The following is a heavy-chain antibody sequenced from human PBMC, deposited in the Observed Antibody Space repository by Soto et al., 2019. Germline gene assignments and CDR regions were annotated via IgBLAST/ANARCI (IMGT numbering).Heavy chain of an antibody. V-gene: IGHV1-3*01. D-gene: IGHD1-1*01. Sequence: QVHLVQSGAEVKKPGASVKVSCKASGYTFTRYAIHWVRQAPGQRLEWMGWSNAGNGNTRYSQNFQGRVNSTRDTSASTAYMELSSLRSEDTAVYYCARKSPFVPGTNDHNYAGDVWGQGTTVTVSS. CDR3: ARKSPFVPGTNDHNYAGDV. CDR2: SNAGNGNT. J-gene: IGHJ6*02. CDR1: GYTFTRYA.